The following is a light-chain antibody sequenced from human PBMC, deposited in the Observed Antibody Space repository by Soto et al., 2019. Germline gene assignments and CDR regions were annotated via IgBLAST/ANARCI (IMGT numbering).Light chain of an antibody. CDR2: AES. V-gene: IGKV1-5*01. J-gene: IGKJ1*01. CDR1: QSISTY. CDR3: QNYNSYSEA. Sequence: SIGDRVTISCRASQSISTYLNWYQQQPGKAPRLLIYAESSVQTGVPPRFSGSGSGTELTLTISSLQPDDFATYYCQNYNSYSEAFGQGTKVDIK.